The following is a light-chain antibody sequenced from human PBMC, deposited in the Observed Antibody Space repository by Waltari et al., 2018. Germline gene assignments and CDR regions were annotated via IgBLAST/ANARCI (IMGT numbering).Light chain of an antibody. CDR2: RAS. CDR3: QQHGTLPAT. J-gene: IGKJ1*01. V-gene: IGKV3-20*01. Sequence: EIVLTQSPGTAFLSPGEGVTLSCRASQSVGSSSLAWYQQKPGQAPTLVTYRASRRATGIPDRFSGSGSGTDFILTISRLEAEDFAVYYCQQHGTLPATFGQGTKVEIK. CDR1: QSVGSSS.